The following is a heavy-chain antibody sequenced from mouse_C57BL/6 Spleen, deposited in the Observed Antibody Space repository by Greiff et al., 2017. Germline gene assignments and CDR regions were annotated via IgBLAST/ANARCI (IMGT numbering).Heavy chain of an antibody. Sequence: QVQLQQPGAELVKPGASVKMSCKASGYTFTSYWITWVKQRPGQGLEWIGDIYPGSGSTNYNEKFKSKATLTVDTSSSTAYMQLSSLTSEDSAVYDCARRYDYDWYFDVWGTGTTVTVSS. CDR2: IYPGSGST. CDR1: GYTFTSYW. V-gene: IGHV1-55*01. D-gene: IGHD2-4*01. J-gene: IGHJ1*03. CDR3: ARRYDYDWYFDV.